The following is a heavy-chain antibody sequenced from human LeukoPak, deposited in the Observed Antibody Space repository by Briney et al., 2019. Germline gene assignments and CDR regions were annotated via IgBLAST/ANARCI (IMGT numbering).Heavy chain of an antibody. D-gene: IGHD4-23*01. CDR3: ARVRGNSPGGLFDY. CDR1: GFTFSSYE. Sequence: GGSLRLSCVASGFTFSSYEMNWVRQAPGKGLEWLSYITSSDSTTHYADSVKGRFTISRDDAQNSLYLQMNSLRVEDTAVYYCARVRGNSPGGLFDYWGQGTLVTVSS. V-gene: IGHV3-48*03. J-gene: IGHJ4*02. CDR2: ITSSDSTT.